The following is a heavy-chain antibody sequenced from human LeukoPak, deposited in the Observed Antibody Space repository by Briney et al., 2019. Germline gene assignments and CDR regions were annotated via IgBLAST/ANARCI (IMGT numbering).Heavy chain of an antibody. D-gene: IGHD1-1*01. J-gene: IGHJ4*02. CDR1: GFTFINYA. CDR3: ASKNGSY. CDR2: INSDGSST. V-gene: IGHV3-74*01. Sequence: GGSLRLSCVTSGFTFINYAMHWVRQAPGKGLVWVSRINSDGSSTSYADSVKGRFTISRDNAKNTLYLQMNSLRAEDTAVYYCASKNGSYWGQGTLVTVSS.